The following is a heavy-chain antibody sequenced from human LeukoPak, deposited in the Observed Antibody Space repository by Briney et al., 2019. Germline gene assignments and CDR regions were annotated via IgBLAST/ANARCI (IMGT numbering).Heavy chain of an antibody. CDR3: ARVEMATSDYFDY. V-gene: IGHV3-21*01. D-gene: IGHD5-24*01. CDR2: ISSSSSYI. Sequence: GGSLRLSCAASGFTFSSYSMNWVRLAPGTGLEWVSSISSSSSYIYYADSVKGRFTISRDNAKNSLYLQMNSLRAEDTAVYYCARVEMATSDYFDYWGQGTLVTVSS. J-gene: IGHJ4*02. CDR1: GFTFSSYS.